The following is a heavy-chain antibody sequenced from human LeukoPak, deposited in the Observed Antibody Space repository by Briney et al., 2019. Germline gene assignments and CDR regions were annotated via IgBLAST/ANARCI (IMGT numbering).Heavy chain of an antibody. CDR3: ARGGYVIAVAG. J-gene: IGHJ4*02. CDR1: GGSFSGYH. V-gene: IGHV4-34*01. CDR2: INHSGST. D-gene: IGHD6-19*01. Sequence: SETLSLTCAVYGGSFSGYHWSLIRQPPGKGLEWIGEINHSGSTNYNPSLKSRVTISVDTSKNQFSLKLSSVTAADTAVYYCARGGYVIAVAGWGQGTLVTVSS.